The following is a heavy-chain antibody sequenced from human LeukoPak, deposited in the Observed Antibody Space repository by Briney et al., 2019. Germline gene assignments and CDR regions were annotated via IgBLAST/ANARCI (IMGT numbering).Heavy chain of an antibody. D-gene: IGHD3-22*01. V-gene: IGHV4-34*01. J-gene: IGHJ4*02. CDR1: GGSFSGNY. CDR2: INHSGTT. CDR3: ARRTETYYYDSSGYSPWRYYFDY. Sequence: PSETLSLTCAVYGGSFSGNYWSWIRQPPGKGLEWIGDINHSGTTNYSPSLKSRVTISVDTSKNQFSLKLSSVTAADTAVFYCARRTETYYYDSSGYSPWRYYFDYWGQGTLVTVSS.